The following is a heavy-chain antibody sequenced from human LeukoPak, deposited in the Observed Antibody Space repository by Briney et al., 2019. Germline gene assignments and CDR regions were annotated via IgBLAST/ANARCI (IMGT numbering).Heavy chain of an antibody. V-gene: IGHV3-20*04. CDR3: ARDLKGYSYVLGAVDY. CDR2: INWNGGST. CDR1: GFTFDGYG. Sequence: GGSLRLSCAASGFTFDGYGMSWVRQAPGKGLEWVSGINWNGGSTGYADSVKGRFTISRDNAKNSLYLQMSSLRAEDTALYYCARDLKGYSYVLGAVDYWGQGTLVTVSS. J-gene: IGHJ4*02. D-gene: IGHD5-18*01.